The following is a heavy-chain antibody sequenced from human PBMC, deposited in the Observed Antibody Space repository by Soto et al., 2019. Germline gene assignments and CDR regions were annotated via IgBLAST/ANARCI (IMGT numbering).Heavy chain of an antibody. J-gene: IGHJ4*02. CDR3: ARGGQDFWSGPFDY. V-gene: IGHV4-4*07. CDR1: GGSISNYY. CDR2: IDTSGST. Sequence: SEALSLTCTVSGGSISNYYCNWIRQPAGKGLEWIGRIDTSGSTNYNPSLKSRVTMSVDTSKQEFSLKLSSVTAADTALYYCARGGQDFWSGPFDYWGGGALVTVSS. D-gene: IGHD3-3*01.